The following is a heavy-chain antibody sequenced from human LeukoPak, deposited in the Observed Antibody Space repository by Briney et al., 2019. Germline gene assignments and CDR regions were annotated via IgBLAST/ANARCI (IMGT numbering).Heavy chain of an antibody. CDR2: IIPIFGTA. CDR3: ARTMILGSPDYYYNGMDV. J-gene: IGHJ6*02. CDR1: GGTFSSYA. Sequence: ASVKVSCKASGGTFSSYAISWVRQAPGQGLEWMGGIIPIFGTANYAQKFQGRVTITADESTSTAYMELSSLRSEDTAVYYCARTMILGSPDYYYNGMDVWGQGTTVTVSS. D-gene: IGHD3-22*01. V-gene: IGHV1-69*13.